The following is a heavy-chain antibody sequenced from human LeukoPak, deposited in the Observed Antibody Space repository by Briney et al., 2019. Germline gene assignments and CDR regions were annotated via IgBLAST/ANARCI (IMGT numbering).Heavy chain of an antibody. J-gene: IGHJ4*02. CDR1: GFTFSDYY. CDR2: ISSSGSTI. D-gene: IGHD6-6*01. V-gene: IGHV3-11*04. CDR3: ARAPYIAARPYYFDY. Sequence: GGSLRLSCAASGFTFSDYYMSWIRQAPGKGLEWVSYISSSGSTIYYADSVKGRFTISRDNAKNSLYLQMNSLRAEDTAVYYCARAPYIAARPYYFDYWGQGILVTVSS.